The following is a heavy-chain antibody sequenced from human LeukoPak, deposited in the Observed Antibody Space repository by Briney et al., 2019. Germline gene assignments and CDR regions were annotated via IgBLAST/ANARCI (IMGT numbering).Heavy chain of an antibody. V-gene: IGHV3-48*04. CDR1: GFTFNKYV. CDR2: ISSGTSTK. Sequence: GGSLRLSCAASGFTFNKYVVSWVRQAPGKGLEWVSYISSGTSTKYYADSVKGRFTISRDNAKNSLYLQMNGLRAEDTAVYYCARVGRAVTAAGFGAFDIWGQGTMVTVSS. CDR3: ARVGRAVTAAGFGAFDI. J-gene: IGHJ3*02. D-gene: IGHD6-13*01.